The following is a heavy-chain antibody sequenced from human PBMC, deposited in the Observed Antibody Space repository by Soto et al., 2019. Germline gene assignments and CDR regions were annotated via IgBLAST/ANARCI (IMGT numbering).Heavy chain of an antibody. Sequence: PSETLSLTCTVSGGSISSYYWSWIRQPPGKGLEWIGYIYYSGSTNYNPSLKSRVTISVDTSKNQFSLKLSSVTAADTAVYYCARVLWFGEGPKRPSDSYNWLDPWGQRTLVTVSS. D-gene: IGHD3-10*01. CDR3: ARVLWFGEGPKRPSDSYNWLDP. V-gene: IGHV4-59*01. CDR2: IYYSGST. J-gene: IGHJ5*02. CDR1: GGSISSYY.